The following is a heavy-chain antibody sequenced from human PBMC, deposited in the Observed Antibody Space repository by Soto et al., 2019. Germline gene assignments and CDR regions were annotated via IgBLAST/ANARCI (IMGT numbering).Heavy chain of an antibody. CDR1: GGSFSGYY. Sequence: TSETLSLTCAVYGGSFSGYYWSWTRQPPGKGLEWIGEINHSGSTNYNPSLKSRVTISVDTSKNQFSLKLSSVTAADTAVYYCARGAHDYGDYTGTYYGMDVWGQGTTVTVSS. D-gene: IGHD4-17*01. J-gene: IGHJ6*02. V-gene: IGHV4-34*01. CDR3: ARGAHDYGDYTGTYYGMDV. CDR2: INHSGST.